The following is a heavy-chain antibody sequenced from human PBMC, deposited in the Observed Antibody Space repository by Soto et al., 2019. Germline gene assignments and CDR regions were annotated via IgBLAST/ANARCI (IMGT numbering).Heavy chain of an antibody. CDR2: IYHSGTT. Sequence: QLQLQESGSGLVKPSQTLSLTCAVSGGSMSSGNYAWSWIRQPPGKGLEWIGYIYHSGTTYYNPSITSRVTRSVDRSKNQFSLKPNSVTAADAAVYYFDREGNGFDYWGQGTLVTVSS. CDR3: DREGNGFDY. D-gene: IGHD1-1*01. CDR1: GGSMSSGNYA. J-gene: IGHJ4*02. V-gene: IGHV4-30-2*01.